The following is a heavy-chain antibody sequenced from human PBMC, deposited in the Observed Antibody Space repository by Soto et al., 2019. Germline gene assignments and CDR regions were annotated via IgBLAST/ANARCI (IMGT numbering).Heavy chain of an antibody. Sequence: GSLRLSCAASGYTFNSYGMHWVCQAPGKGLERVAVISYDGSNKDYADSVKCRFTISRDNSKNTLYLQMNSLRAEDTAVYYCAKEKGGSPFYYYYGMDVWGQGTTGTV. CDR2: ISYDGSNK. V-gene: IGHV3-30*18. CDR3: AKEKGGSPFYYYYGMDV. CDR1: GYTFNSYG. J-gene: IGHJ6*02. D-gene: IGHD1-26*01.